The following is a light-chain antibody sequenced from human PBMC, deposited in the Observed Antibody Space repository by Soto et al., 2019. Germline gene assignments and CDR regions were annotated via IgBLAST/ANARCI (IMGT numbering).Light chain of an antibody. CDR1: QSVLYSSNNKNY. V-gene: IGKV4-1*01. CDR3: QQYYSAPTWT. J-gene: IGKJ1*01. Sequence: DIVMTQSPDSLAVSLGERATINCKSSQSVLYSSNNKNYLAWYQQKPGQPPKLLIYWASTRESGVTDRFSGSGSGTDFTLTISGLQAEDVAVYDCQQYYSAPTWTFGQGTKGDIK. CDR2: WAS.